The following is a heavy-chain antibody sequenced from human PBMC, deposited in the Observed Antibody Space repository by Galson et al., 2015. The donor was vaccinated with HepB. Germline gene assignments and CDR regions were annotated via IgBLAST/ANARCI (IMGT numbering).Heavy chain of an antibody. D-gene: IGHD3-22*01. Sequence: LSLTCTVSGGSISSGGYYWSWIRQHPGKGLEWIGYIDYSGSTYYNPSLKSRVTISVDTSKNQFSLKLSSVTAADTAVYYCARDLSYYDSSGYYQGNWFDPWGQGTLVPVSS. CDR2: IDYSGST. CDR3: ARDLSYYDSSGYYQGNWFDP. J-gene: IGHJ5*02. CDR1: GGSISSGGYY. V-gene: IGHV4-31*03.